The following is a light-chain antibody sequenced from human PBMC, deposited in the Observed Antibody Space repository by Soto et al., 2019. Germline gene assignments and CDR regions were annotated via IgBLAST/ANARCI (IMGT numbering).Light chain of an antibody. J-gene: IGKJ2*01. CDR1: QTIGAN. Sequence: DIQMTQSPSSLSASVGDRVTITCRASQTIGANLNWYRQKPGKAPTLLIYDASTLQSGVPSRFSGLGSGTDFDLTILRSQHADSAAYSSHLSYATLYTMGEGTKVDIK. V-gene: IGKV1-39*01. CDR2: DAS. CDR3: HLSYATLYT.